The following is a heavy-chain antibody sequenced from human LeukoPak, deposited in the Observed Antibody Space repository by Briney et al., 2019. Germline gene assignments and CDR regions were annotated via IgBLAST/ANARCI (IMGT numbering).Heavy chain of an antibody. D-gene: IGHD1-26*01. CDR1: GGTFSSYA. V-gene: IGHV1-69*05. CDR3: ARGEAPWELDYYYYYMDV. J-gene: IGHJ6*03. Sequence: ASVKVSCKASGGTFSSYAISWVRQAPGQGLEWMGGINPIFGTANYAQKFQGRVTITTDASTSTAYMELSSLRSEDTAVYYCARGEAPWELDYYYYYMDVWGKGTTVTVSS. CDR2: INPIFGTA.